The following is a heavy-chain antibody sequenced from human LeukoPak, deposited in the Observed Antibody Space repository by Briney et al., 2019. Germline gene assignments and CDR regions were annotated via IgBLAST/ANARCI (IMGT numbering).Heavy chain of an antibody. J-gene: IGHJ6*02. Sequence: GASVKVSCKASGYMFTNYAVQWVRQAPEQRLEWLGWINPGNGDTRYSQKFQGRVTFTGDTPATTVYMELNSLTAEDTAVYYCSRDRWHCRVNCDSVYYYSLDVWGQGTTIAVSS. CDR2: INPGNGDT. D-gene: IGHD1-1*01. V-gene: IGHV1-3*01. CDR1: GYMFTNYA. CDR3: SRDRWHCRVNCDSVYYYSLDV.